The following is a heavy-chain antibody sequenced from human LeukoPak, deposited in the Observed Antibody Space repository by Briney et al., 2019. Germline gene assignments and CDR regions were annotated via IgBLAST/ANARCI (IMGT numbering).Heavy chain of an antibody. CDR1: GASISSSTYY. CDR2: INHSGST. Sequence: SETLSLTCTVSGASISSSTYYWGWIRQPPGKGLEWIGEINHSGSTNYNPSLKSRVTISVDTSKNQFSLKLSSVTAADTAVYYCARGGDRGYSYWGQGTLVTVSS. CDR3: ARGGDRGYSY. V-gene: IGHV4-39*07. D-gene: IGHD5-18*01. J-gene: IGHJ4*02.